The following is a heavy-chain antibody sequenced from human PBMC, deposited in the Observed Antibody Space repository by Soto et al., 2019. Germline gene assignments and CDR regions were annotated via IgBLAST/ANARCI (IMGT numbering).Heavy chain of an antibody. V-gene: IGHV3-23*01. J-gene: IGHJ3*02. CDR1: GFTFSSYA. Sequence: EVQLLESGGGLVQPGGSLRLSCAASGFTFSSYAMSWVRQAPGKGLEWVSAISGSGGSTYYADSVKGRFTISRDNTKNTLYLKMNSLRAEDTAVYYCAKRKGVGGAFDIWGQGTMVTVSS. CDR3: AKRKGVGGAFDI. CDR2: ISGSGGST. D-gene: IGHD3-16*01.